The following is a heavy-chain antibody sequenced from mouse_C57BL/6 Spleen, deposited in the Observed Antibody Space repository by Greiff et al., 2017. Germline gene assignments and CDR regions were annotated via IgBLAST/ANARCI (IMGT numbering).Heavy chain of an antibody. CDR2: IYPRDGST. J-gene: IGHJ3*01. V-gene: IGHV1-85*01. CDR3: AMGGDYDVFAWFAY. D-gene: IGHD2-4*01. Sequence: QVQLQQSGPELVKPGASVKLSCKASGYTFTSYDINWVKQRPGQGLEWIGWIYPRDGSTKYNEKFKGKATLTVDTSSSTAYMELHSLTSEDSAVYFCAMGGDYDVFAWFAYWGQGTLVTVSA. CDR1: GYTFTSYD.